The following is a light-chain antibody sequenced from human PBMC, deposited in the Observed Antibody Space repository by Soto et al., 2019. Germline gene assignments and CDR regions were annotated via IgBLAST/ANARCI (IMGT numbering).Light chain of an antibody. CDR1: QSVRSNY. CDR3: QQYGSSPPTT. J-gene: IGKJ4*01. Sequence: EIVLTQSPGTLSLSPGERATLSCRASQSVRSNYLAWYQQKPGQAPRLLIYAASDRATGIPGRISGSGSGTDFTLTISRLEPEDFAVYFCQQYGSSPPTTFGGGTKVEIK. V-gene: IGKV3-20*01. CDR2: AAS.